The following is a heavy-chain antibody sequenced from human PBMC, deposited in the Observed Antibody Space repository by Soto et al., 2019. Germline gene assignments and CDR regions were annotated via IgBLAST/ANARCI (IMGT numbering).Heavy chain of an antibody. Sequence: QVHLVQSGAEVKKPGASVKVSCKGSGYGFTTYGITWVRQAHGQGLEWMAWISAHNGNTNYAQKLQARVTVTRDTSTSTPYMELRSLRSDDTAVYYCARGRYGDYWGQGALVTVSS. V-gene: IGHV1-18*01. J-gene: IGHJ4*02. D-gene: IGHD1-1*01. CDR1: GYGFTTYG. CDR3: ARGRYGDY. CDR2: ISAHNGNT.